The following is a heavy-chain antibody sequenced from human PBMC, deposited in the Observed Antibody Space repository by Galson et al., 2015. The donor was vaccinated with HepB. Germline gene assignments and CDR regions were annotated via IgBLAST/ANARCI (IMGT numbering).Heavy chain of an antibody. D-gene: IGHD5-18*01. CDR1: GLTFSSYG. J-gene: IGHJ4*02. V-gene: IGHV3-30*18. Sequence: SLRLSCAASGLTFSSYGMHWVRQAPGKGLEWVAVISYDGSNKYYADSVKGRFTISRDNSKNTLYLQMNSLRAEDTAVYYCAKDHGYSYGFDYWGQGTLVTVSS. CDR2: ISYDGSNK. CDR3: AKDHGYSYGFDY.